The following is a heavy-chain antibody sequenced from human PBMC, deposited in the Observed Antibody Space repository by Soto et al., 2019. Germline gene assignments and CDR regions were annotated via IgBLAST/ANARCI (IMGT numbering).Heavy chain of an antibody. CDR3: TKRPLAAAAKYFDY. CDR2: ISPSGDSA. D-gene: IGHD6-13*01. Sequence: GGSLRLSCVVSGFTFTTSGMSWVRQAPGKGLEWVSSISPSGDSAHYADSVKGRFSTSRDNSKKTLYLELNSLRAEDTAVYHCTKRPLAAAAKYFDYWGRGTLVTVSS. J-gene: IGHJ4*02. CDR1: GFTFTTSG. V-gene: IGHV3-23*01.